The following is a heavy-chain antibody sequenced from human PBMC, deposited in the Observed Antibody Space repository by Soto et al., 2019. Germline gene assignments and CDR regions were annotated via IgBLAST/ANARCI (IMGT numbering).Heavy chain of an antibody. J-gene: IGHJ1*01. V-gene: IGHV3-11*06. CDR2: ISSSSSYT. CDR3: ARGSSGKNTEKYFQH. Sequence: GGSLRLSCAASGFTFSDYYMSWIRQAPGKGLEWVSYISSSSSYTNYADSVKGRFTISRDNAKNSLYLQMNSLRAEDTAVYYCARGSSGKNTEKYFQHWGQGTLVTVSS. D-gene: IGHD3-10*01. CDR1: GFTFSDYY.